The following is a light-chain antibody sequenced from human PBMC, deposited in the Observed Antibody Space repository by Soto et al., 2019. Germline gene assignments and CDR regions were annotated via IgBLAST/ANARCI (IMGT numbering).Light chain of an antibody. CDR3: QQYASTRWT. V-gene: IGKV3-15*01. Sequence: EIVMTQSPATLSVSPGERATLSCRASQSVSSNLAWYRQKPGQAPRLLIYGASTRATGIPARFSGSGSGTEFTLTISSLQSEDFAVYYCQQYASTRWTFGQGTKVDIK. CDR1: QSVSSN. CDR2: GAS. J-gene: IGKJ1*01.